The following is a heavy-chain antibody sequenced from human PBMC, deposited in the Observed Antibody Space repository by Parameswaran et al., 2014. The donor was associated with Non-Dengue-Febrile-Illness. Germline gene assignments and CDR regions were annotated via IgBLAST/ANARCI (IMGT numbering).Heavy chain of an antibody. D-gene: IGHD2-15*01. J-gene: IGHJ4*02. V-gene: IGHV1-18*01. CDR3: ARVYCSGGSCYGRWLGY. CDR2: ISAYNGNT. Sequence: WVRQAPGQGLEWMGWISAYNGNTNYAQKLQGRVTMTTDTSTSTAYMELRSLRSDDTAVYYCARVYCSGGSCYGRWLGYWGQGTLVTVSS.